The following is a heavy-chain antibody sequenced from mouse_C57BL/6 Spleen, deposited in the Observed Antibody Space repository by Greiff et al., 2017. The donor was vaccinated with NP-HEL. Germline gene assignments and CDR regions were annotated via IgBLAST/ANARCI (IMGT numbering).Heavy chain of an antibody. Sequence: EVQVVESGPGMVKPSQSLSLTCTVTGYSITSGYDWHWIRHFPGNKLEWMGYISYSGSTNYNPSLKSRISITHDTSKNHFFLKLNSVTTEDTATYYCARGDYGSINFDYWGQGTTLTVSA. CDR1: GYSITSGYD. CDR3: ARGDYGSINFDY. CDR2: ISYSGST. D-gene: IGHD1-1*01. J-gene: IGHJ2*01. V-gene: IGHV3-1*01.